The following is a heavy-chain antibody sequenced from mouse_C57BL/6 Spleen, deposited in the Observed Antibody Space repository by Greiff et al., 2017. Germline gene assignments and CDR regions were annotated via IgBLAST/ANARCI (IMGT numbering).Heavy chain of an antibody. V-gene: IGHV1-77*01. CDR2: IGPGSGST. CDR1: GYTFTDYY. J-gene: IGHJ1*03. D-gene: IGHD1-1*01. CDR3: ARSKDDGSSGYFDV. Sequence: QVQLQQSGAELVKPGASVTISCKASGYTFTDYYINWVKQRPGPGLEWIGKIGPGSGSTYSNAKFKGKATLTADKSSSTAYMQLSSLTSEDSAVYCCARSKDDGSSGYFDVWGTGTTVTVSS.